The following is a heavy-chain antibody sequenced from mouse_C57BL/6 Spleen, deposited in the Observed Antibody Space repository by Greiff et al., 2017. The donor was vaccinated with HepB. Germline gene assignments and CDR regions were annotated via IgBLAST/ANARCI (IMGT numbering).Heavy chain of an antibody. Sequence: QVQLKQPGAELVRPGSSVKLSCKASGYTFTSYWMGWVKQSPGQGLEWIGNIYPSDSETHYNQKFKDKATLTVDKSSSTAYMQLSSLTSEDSAVYYCAREGDYDNFDYWGQGTTLTVSS. D-gene: IGHD2-4*01. CDR3: AREGDYDNFDY. J-gene: IGHJ2*01. V-gene: IGHV1-61*01. CDR2: IYPSDSET. CDR1: GYTFTSYW.